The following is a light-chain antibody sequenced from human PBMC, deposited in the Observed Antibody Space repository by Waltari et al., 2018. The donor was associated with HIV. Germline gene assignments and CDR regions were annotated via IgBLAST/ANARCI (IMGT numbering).Light chain of an antibody. Sequence: DIQMTQSPSTLSASVGDRDTITCRASQSISSWLAWYQQKPGKAPKLLIYKASSLESGVPSRFSGSGSGTEFTLTISSLQPDDFATYYCQQYNSYLGTFGQGTKVEIK. V-gene: IGKV1-5*03. CDR3: QQYNSYLGT. J-gene: IGKJ1*01. CDR1: QSISSW. CDR2: KAS.